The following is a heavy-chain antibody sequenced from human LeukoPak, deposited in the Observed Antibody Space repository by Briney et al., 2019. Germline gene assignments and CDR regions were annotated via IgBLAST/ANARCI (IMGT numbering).Heavy chain of an antibody. CDR2: INTGNGNT. CDR1: GYTFTSYT. V-gene: IGHV1-3*04. CDR3: ARVPIRRHYESTGYYYEDP. J-gene: IGHJ5*02. D-gene: IGHD3-22*01. Sequence: ASVKVSCKASGYTFTSYTMHWVRQAPGQRLEWMGWINTGNGNTKYSQEFQGRVTITRDTSASTAYMELSRLRSDDTAVYYCARVPIRRHYESTGYYYEDPWGQGTLVTVSS.